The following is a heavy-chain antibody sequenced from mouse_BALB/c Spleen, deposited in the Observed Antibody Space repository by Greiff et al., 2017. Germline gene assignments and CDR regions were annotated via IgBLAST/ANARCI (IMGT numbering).Heavy chain of an antibody. CDR3: ARGEDYGNSLFAY. CDR2: IDPFNGGT. J-gene: IGHJ3*01. CDR1: GYSFTSYY. V-gene: IGHV1S135*01. D-gene: IGHD2-1*01. Sequence: EVQLQQSGPELMKPGASVKISCKASGYSFTSYYMHWVKQSHGKSLEWIGYIDPFNGGTSYNQKFKGKATLTVDKSSSTAYMHHSSLTSEDSAVYYCARGEDYGNSLFAYWGQGTLVTVSA.